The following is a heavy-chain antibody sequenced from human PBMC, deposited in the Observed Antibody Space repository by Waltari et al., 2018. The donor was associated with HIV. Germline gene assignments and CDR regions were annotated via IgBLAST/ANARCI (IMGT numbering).Heavy chain of an antibody. CDR3: SRGPMYNWFDP. CDR2: LVGIVLRI. D-gene: IGHD3-10*02. Sequence: EVQLVESGGGLVQPGRSLRLSCTASGFKLRIMPCIGSGNLQGRAGNGSQVLVGIVLRITYADSVKGRFTISRDNAKKSLYLQMDSLRPEDTAFYYCSRGPMYNWFDPWGQGTLVTVSS. J-gene: IGHJ5*02. V-gene: IGHV3-9*01. CDR1: GFKLRIMP.